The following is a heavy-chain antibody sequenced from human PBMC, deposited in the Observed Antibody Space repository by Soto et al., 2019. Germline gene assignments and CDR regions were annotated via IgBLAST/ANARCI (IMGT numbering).Heavy chain of an antibody. D-gene: IGHD3-3*01. CDR2: INHSGST. CDR1: GGSFSGYY. Sequence: SETPSLTCAVYGGSFSGYYWSWIRQPPGKGLEWIGEINHSGSTNYNPSLKSRVTISVDTSKNQFSLKLSSVTAADTAVYYCARGGAIFGVVIFLGRGDYMDVWGKGTTVTVSS. J-gene: IGHJ6*03. V-gene: IGHV4-34*01. CDR3: ARGGAIFGVVIFLGRGDYMDV.